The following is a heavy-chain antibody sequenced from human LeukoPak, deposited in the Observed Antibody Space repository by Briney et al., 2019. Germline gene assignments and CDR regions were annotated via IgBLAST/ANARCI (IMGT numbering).Heavy chain of an antibody. Sequence: SETLSLTCTVSGGSISSYYWSWIRQPPGKGLERIGYIYYSGSTNYNPSLKSRVTISVDTSKNQFSLKLSSVTAADTAVYYCARYYYDSSGYYYGEYFQHWGQGTLVTVSS. CDR1: GGSISSYY. CDR2: IYYSGST. CDR3: ARYYYDSSGYYYGEYFQH. V-gene: IGHV4-59*01. D-gene: IGHD3-22*01. J-gene: IGHJ1*01.